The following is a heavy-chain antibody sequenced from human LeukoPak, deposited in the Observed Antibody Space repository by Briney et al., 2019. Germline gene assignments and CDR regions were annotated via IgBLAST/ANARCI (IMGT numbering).Heavy chain of an antibody. Sequence: ASVKVSCKASEYTFTSYDINWVRQATGQGLEWMGWMNPNSGNTGYAQKFQGRVTMTRNTSISTAYMEVSSLGSEDTAVYYCARRIAAAGTTLGYWGQGTLVTVSS. CDR2: MNPNSGNT. CDR1: EYTFTSYD. CDR3: ARRIAAAGTTLGY. V-gene: IGHV1-8*01. D-gene: IGHD6-13*01. J-gene: IGHJ4*02.